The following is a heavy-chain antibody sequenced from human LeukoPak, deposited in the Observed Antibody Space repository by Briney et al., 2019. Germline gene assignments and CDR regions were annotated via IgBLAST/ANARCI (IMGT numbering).Heavy chain of an antibody. Sequence: SETLSLTCTVSGGSISSYYGSWIRQPAGKGLGWIGRIYSTGSTNYNPSLKSRVTMSVDTSKNQFSLRLRSVTAADTAVYYCARQIASAGTAGFDFWGQGALVTVSS. CDR2: IYSTGST. V-gene: IGHV4-4*07. CDR1: GGSISSYY. J-gene: IGHJ4*02. D-gene: IGHD6-13*01. CDR3: ARQIASAGTAGFDF.